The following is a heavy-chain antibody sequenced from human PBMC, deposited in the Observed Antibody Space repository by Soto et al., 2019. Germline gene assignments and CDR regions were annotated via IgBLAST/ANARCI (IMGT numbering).Heavy chain of an antibody. CDR2: IYYSGST. D-gene: IGHD2-15*01. Sequence: TSETLSLTCTVSGGSISSYYWSWIRQPPGKGLEWIGYIYYSGSTNYNPSLKSRVTISVDTSKNQFSLKLSSVTAADTAVYYCARAGYCSGGSCYSALVFDYWGQGTLVTVSS. CDR3: ARAGYCSGGSCYSALVFDY. CDR1: GGSISSYY. V-gene: IGHV4-59*01. J-gene: IGHJ4*02.